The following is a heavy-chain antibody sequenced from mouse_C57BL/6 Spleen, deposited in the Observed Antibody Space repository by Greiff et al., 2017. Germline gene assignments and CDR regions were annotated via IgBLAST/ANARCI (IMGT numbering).Heavy chain of an antibody. CDR2: IFPGSGST. D-gene: IGHD1-1*01. CDR3: ARLYYGSSLYAMDY. V-gene: IGHV1-55*01. CDR1: GYTFTSYW. Sequence: QVQLKQPGAELVKPGASVKMSCKASGYTFTSYWITWVKQRPGQGLEWIGDIFPGSGSTNYNEKFKSKATLTVDTSSSTAYMQLSSLTSEDSAVYYCARLYYGSSLYAMDYWGQGTSVTVSS. J-gene: IGHJ4*01.